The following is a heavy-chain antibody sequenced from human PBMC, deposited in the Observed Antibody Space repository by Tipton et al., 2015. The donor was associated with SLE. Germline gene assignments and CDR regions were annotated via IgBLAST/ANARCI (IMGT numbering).Heavy chain of an antibody. CDR3: ARDSVEEWEQPDY. V-gene: IGHV4-59*11. J-gene: IGHJ4*02. D-gene: IGHD1-26*01. Sequence: GLVKPSETLSLTCTVSGGSISSHYWSWIRQPPGKGLEWIGSIYYSGSTYYNPSLKSRVTISVDTSKNQFSLKLSSVTAADTAVYYCARDSVEEWEQPDYWGQGTLVTVSS. CDR2: IYYSGST. CDR1: GGSISSHY.